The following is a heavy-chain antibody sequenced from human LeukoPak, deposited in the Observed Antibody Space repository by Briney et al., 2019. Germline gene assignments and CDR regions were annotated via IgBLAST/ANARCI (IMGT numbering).Heavy chain of an antibody. CDR2: IYHSGST. J-gene: IGHJ6*03. CDR3: ARVRLTDYYYYYYMDV. V-gene: IGHV4-38-2*02. D-gene: IGHD6-19*01. CDR1: GYSISSGYY. Sequence: SETLSLTCTVSGYSISSGYYWGWIRQPPGKGLEWIGSIYHSGSTYYNPSLKSRVTISVDTSKNQFSLKLSSVTAADTAVYYCARVRLTDYYYYYYMDVWGKGTTVTVSS.